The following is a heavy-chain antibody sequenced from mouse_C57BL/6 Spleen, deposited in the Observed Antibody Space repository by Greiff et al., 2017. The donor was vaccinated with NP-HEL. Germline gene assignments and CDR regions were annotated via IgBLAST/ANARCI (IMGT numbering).Heavy chain of an antibody. Sequence: VKLVESGPGLVQPSQSLSITCTVSGFSLTSYGVHWVRQSPGKGLEWLGVIWSGGSTDYNAAFISRLSISKDNSKSRVFFKMNSLQADDTAIYYCARDDYFDYWGQGTTLTVSS. CDR2: IWSGGST. V-gene: IGHV2-2*01. J-gene: IGHJ2*01. CDR1: GFSLTSYG. CDR3: ARDDYFDY.